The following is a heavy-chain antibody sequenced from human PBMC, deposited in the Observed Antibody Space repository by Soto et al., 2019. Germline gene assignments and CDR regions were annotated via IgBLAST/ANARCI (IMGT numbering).Heavy chain of an antibody. V-gene: IGHV3-7*01. CDR1: GFTFSSYW. CDR3: ARPPYSSGWYVNY. J-gene: IGHJ4*02. Sequence: GGSLRLSCAASGFTFSSYWMIWVRQAPGKGLEWVANIKQDGSEKYYVDSVKGRFTISRDNAKNSLYLQMNSLRAEDTAVYYCARPPYSSGWYVNYWGQGTLVTVSS. D-gene: IGHD6-19*01. CDR2: IKQDGSEK.